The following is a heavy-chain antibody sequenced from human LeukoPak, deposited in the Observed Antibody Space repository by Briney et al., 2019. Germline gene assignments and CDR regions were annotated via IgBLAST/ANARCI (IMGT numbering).Heavy chain of an antibody. CDR2: INHSGST. V-gene: IGHV4-34*01. D-gene: IGHD3-22*01. CDR1: GGSFSGYY. CDR3: ARGRFYYYASSGNIDPGYFDY. J-gene: IGHJ4*02. Sequence: SETLSLTCAVYGGSFSGYYWSWIRQPPGKGLEWIGEINHSGSTNYNPSLKSRVTISVDTSKNQFSLKLSSVTAADTAVYYCARGRFYYYASSGNIDPGYFDYWGQGTLVTVSS.